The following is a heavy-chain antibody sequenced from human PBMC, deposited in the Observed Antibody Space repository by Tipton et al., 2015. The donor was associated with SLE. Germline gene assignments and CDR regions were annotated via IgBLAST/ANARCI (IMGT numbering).Heavy chain of an antibody. CDR2: ISSSGSTI. D-gene: IGHD2-2*01. Sequence: LSLTCAVYGGSFSDYYMSWIRQAPGKGLEWVSYISSSGSTIYYADSVKGRFTISRDNAKNSLYLQMNSLRAEDTAVYYCAKFRVPAGFFYAFDIWGQGTMVTVSS. J-gene: IGHJ3*02. CDR3: AKFRVPAGFFYAFDI. CDR1: GGSFSDYY. V-gene: IGHV3-11*04.